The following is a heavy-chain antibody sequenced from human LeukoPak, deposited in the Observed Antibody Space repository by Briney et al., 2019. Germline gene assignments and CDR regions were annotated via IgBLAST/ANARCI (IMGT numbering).Heavy chain of an antibody. CDR3: SREYSGSSRAD. V-gene: IGHV4-39*02. CDR1: GGSISSTSYF. CDR2: IYYSGST. J-gene: IGHJ4*02. Sequence: SGTLSLTCTVPGGSISSTSYFWGLIRQPPGQGLEWIGSIYYSGSTFYSPSLKSRVTISVDTSKNQFSLKLSSVTAADTAVYYCSREYSGSSRADWGQGTLVTVSS. D-gene: IGHD6-6*01.